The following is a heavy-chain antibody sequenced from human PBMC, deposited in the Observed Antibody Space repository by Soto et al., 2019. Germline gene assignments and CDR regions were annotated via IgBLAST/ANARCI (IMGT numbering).Heavy chain of an antibody. J-gene: IGHJ6*02. CDR3: AREKADYYYYYGMDV. V-gene: IGHV4-31*03. CDR1: GGSISSGGYY. Sequence: PSETLSLTCTASGGSISSGGYYWSWIRQHPGKGLEWIGYIYYSGSTYYNPSLKSRVTISVDTSKNQFSLKLSSVTAADTAVYYCAREKADYYYYYGMDVWGQGTTVTVSS. CDR2: IYYSGST.